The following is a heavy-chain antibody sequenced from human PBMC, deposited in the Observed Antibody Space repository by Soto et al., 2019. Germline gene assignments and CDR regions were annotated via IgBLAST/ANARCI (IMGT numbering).Heavy chain of an antibody. CDR2: IATYKSNK. Sequence: HLVQSGPEVKKPGASVTVSCKTSGDTFTNFGLSWVRQAPGQGLEWMGWIATYKSNKNYAQKFRGRLTLTTDTSTSTGYMELKSLEYDDTAVYYCARVLRGVVNWFDPWGQGTLVTVSS. CDR3: ARVLRGVVNWFDP. J-gene: IGHJ5*02. D-gene: IGHD3-10*01. V-gene: IGHV1-18*01. CDR1: GDTFTNFG.